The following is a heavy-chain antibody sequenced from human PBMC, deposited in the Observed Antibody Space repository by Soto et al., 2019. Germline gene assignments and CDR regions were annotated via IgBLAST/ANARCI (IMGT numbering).Heavy chain of an antibody. CDR2: TRDKPNNYAA. Sequence: EGQLVQSGGGLVQPGGSLRLSCTASGFAFDDYYMDWVRQVPGKGLEWIGRTRDKPNNYAAESVASVKGRFTISRDASKDSMYLQMNTVKTEDTAVYYCARDTGGSYDYWGQGALVIVSS. V-gene: IGHV3-72*01. CDR1: GFAFDDYY. J-gene: IGHJ4*02. D-gene: IGHD1-26*01. CDR3: ARDTGGSYDY.